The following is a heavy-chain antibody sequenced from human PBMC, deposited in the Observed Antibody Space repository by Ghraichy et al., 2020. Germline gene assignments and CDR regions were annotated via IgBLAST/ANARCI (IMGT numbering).Heavy chain of an antibody. D-gene: IGHD6-19*01. Sequence: SETLSLTCSVSGGTISSSLHYWAWVRQPPGKGLEWIGRTSQSGSTDYNSSLTSRVSISVDTSKNQFSLTVSSLTAADTAVYFCARFIIGWYYFDFWGPGTLVSVSS. J-gene: IGHJ4*02. CDR1: GGTISSSLHY. V-gene: IGHV4-39*01. CDR2: TSQSGST. CDR3: ARFIIGWYYFDF.